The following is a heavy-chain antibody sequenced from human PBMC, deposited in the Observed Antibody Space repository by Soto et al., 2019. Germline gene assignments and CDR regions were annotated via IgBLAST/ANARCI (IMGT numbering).Heavy chain of an antibody. CDR2: ISSSSSYI. J-gene: IGHJ4*01. D-gene: IGHD1-1*01. V-gene: IGHV3-21*06. CDR1: GFTFSSYT. Sequence: PGESLKISCVASGFTFSSYTMNWVRQAPGKGLECVASISSSSSYIYYSDSVKGRFTISRNNAKNSLYLKLNSLRAEDAAVYYCATLLIKSVTTPQSRYHFDCWGQGTLVTASS. CDR3: ATLLIKSVTTPQSRYHFDC.